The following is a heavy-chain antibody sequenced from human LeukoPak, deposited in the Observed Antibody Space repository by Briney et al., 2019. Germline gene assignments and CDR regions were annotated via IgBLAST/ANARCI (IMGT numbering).Heavy chain of an antibody. V-gene: IGHV3-53*04. D-gene: IGHD2-8*01. CDR2: IYSDDRT. J-gene: IGHJ3*02. CDR3: AREVMAKRRAFDI. CDR1: GFTFNTYA. Sequence: PGGSLRLSCVASGFTFNTYAMSWVRQAPGKGLEWVSVIYSDDRTYHADSVKGRFTISRHTSKKTLYLQMNSLRAEDTAVYYCAREVMAKRRAFDIWGQGTVVTVSS.